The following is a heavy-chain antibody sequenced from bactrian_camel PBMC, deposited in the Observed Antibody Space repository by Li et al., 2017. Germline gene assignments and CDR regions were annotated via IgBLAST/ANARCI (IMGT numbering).Heavy chain of an antibody. CDR3: NISLCGTWSPGQDNY. V-gene: IGHV3S6*01. Sequence: HVQLVESGGGLVQPGGSLRLSCAASGFTFSSYWMYWVCQAPGKGLEWVSSIYSYGSNTYYVDSVKGRFTISKDVAKSTLYLQMNNLKPEDTGTYYCNISLCGTWSPGQDNYWGQGTQVTVS. CDR2: IYSYGSNT. CDR1: GFTFSSYW. D-gene: IGHD2*01. J-gene: IGHJ4*01.